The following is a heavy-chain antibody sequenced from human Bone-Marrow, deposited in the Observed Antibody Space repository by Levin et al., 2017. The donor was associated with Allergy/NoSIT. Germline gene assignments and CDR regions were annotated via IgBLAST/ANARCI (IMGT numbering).Heavy chain of an antibody. CDR2: INSDGSST. D-gene: IGHD3-10*01. V-gene: IGHV3-74*01. J-gene: IGHJ4*02. Sequence: PSETLSLTCAASGLTFTSYWMHWVRQAPGKGLVWVSRINSDGSSTSYADSVKGRFTISRDNAKNTLYLQMNSLRAEDTAVYYCYYFGSGSYSIPDYWGQGTLVTVSS. CDR3: YYFGSGSYSIPDY. CDR1: GLTFTSYW.